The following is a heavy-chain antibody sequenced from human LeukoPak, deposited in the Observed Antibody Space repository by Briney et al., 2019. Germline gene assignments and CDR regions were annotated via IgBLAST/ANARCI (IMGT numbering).Heavy chain of an antibody. CDR1: GGSISSYY. V-gene: IGHV4-4*07. J-gene: IGHJ4*02. D-gene: IGHD2-15*01. CDR3: ARECSGGSCYNWFDY. CDR2: IYTSGST. Sequence: SETLSLTCTVSGGSISSYYWSWIRQPAGKGLEWIGLIYTSGSTNYNPSLKSRVTMSVDTSKNQFSLKLSSVTAADTAVYYCARECSGGSCYNWFDYWGQGTLVTVSS.